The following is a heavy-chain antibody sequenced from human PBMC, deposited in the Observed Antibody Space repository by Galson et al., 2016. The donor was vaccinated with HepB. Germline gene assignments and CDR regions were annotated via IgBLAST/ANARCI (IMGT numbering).Heavy chain of an antibody. J-gene: IGHJ5*02. CDR2: ISSSGSST. CDR3: ARGGEPVGVDTDWFDP. CDR1: GFTFSSYA. V-gene: IGHV3-23*01. D-gene: IGHD5-18*01. Sequence: SLRLSCAASGFTFSSYAMNWVRQAPGKGLEWVSYISSSGSSTYYADSVKGRFTISRDNSKNSLYLQMNSLRAEDTAVYYCARGGEPVGVDTDWFDPWGQGTLVTVSS.